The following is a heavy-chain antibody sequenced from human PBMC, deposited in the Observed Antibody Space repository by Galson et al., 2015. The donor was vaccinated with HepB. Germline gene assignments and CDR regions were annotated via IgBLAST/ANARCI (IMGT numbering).Heavy chain of an antibody. D-gene: IGHD7-27*01. J-gene: IGHJ4*02. CDR2: IIPIFGTA. Sequence: SVKVSCKASGGTFSSYAISWVRQAPGQGLEWMGGIIPIFGTANYAQKFQGRVTITADESTSTAYMELSSLRSEDTAVYYCASPVTGGRYYFDYWGQGILVTVSS. V-gene: IGHV1-69*13. CDR1: GGTFSSYA. CDR3: ASPVTGGRYYFDY.